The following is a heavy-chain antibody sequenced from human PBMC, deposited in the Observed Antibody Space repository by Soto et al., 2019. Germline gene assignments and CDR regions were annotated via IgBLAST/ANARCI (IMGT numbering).Heavy chain of an antibody. CDR2: IKSKTDGGTT. CDR1: GFTFSNAW. D-gene: IGHD6-19*01. J-gene: IGHJ4*02. CDR3: TTDYPIKVAGTDY. V-gene: IGHV3-15*01. Sequence: GGSLRLSCAASGFTFSNAWMSWVRQAPGKGLEWVGRIKSKTDGGTTDYAAPVKGRFTISRDDSKNTLYLQMNSLKTEDTAVYYCTTDYPIKVAGTDYWGQGTLVTVSS.